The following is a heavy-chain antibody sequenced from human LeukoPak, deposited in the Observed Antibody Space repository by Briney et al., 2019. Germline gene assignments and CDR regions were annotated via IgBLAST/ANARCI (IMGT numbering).Heavy chain of an antibody. V-gene: IGHV1-69*01. CDR3: ARDDYGDYADAFDI. J-gene: IGHJ3*02. CDR2: IIPIFGTA. CDR1: GGTSSSYA. D-gene: IGHD4-17*01. Sequence: SVKVSCKASGGTSSSYAISWVRQAPGQGLEWMGGIIPIFGTANYAQKFQGRVTITADESTSTAYMELSSLRSEDTAVYYCARDDYGDYADAFDIWGQGTMVTVSS.